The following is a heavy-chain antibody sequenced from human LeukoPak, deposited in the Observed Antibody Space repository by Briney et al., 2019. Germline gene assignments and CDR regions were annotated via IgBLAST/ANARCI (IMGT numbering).Heavy chain of an antibody. CDR1: GGTFSSYA. V-gene: IGHV1-69*13. CDR2: IIPIFGTA. Sequence: SVKVSCKASGGTFSSYAISWVRQAPGQGLEWMRGIIPIFGTANYAQKFQGRVTITADESTSTAYMELSSLRSEDTAVYYCARVVPAAPGDAFDIWGQGTMVTVSS. CDR3: ARVVPAAPGDAFDI. J-gene: IGHJ3*02. D-gene: IGHD2-2*01.